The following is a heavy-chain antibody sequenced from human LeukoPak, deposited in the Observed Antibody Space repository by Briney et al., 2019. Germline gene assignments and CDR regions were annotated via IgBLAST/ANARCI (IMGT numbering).Heavy chain of an antibody. CDR1: GFTFSSYG. D-gene: IGHD3-3*01. Sequence: GRSLRLSCAASGFTFSSYGMHWVRQAPGKGLEWVAVIWYDGSKEYYADSVKGRFTISRDNSKNTLFLQMNSLRAEDTAVYYCARDPRTVGGLFAYWGQGTLVTVSS. V-gene: IGHV3-33*01. J-gene: IGHJ4*02. CDR2: IWYDGSKE. CDR3: ARDPRTVGGLFAY.